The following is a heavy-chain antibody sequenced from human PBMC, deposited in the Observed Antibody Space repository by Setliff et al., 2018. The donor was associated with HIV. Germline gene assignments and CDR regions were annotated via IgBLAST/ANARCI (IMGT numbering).Heavy chain of an antibody. CDR2: ISGSGGST. D-gene: IGHD2-15*01. CDR1: GFTFNTYA. Sequence: GESLTISCAASGFTFNTYAMGWVRQAPGKGLEWVSVISGSGGSTFYADSVKGRFTISRDNSKNTLYLQMNGLRVEDTAVYYCAKDGISGGAYPPYYFDYGGHGTLVTVSS. J-gene: IGHJ4*01. V-gene: IGHV3-23*01. CDR3: AKDGISGGAYPPYYFDY.